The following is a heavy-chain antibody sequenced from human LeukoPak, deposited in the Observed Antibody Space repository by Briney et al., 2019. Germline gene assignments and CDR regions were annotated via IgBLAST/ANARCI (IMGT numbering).Heavy chain of an antibody. J-gene: IGHJ5*02. Sequence: SVKVSCKASGGSFSTNAIAWVRQAPGQGLEWMGGIIPIFGSANYAQKFQGRVTITADGSTSTAYMELSSLRSEDTAVYYCARGSYGSGFYLWFDPWGQGTQVSVSS. CDR3: ARGSYGSGFYLWFDP. CDR1: GGSFSTNA. CDR2: IIPIFGSA. V-gene: IGHV1-69*01. D-gene: IGHD3-10*01.